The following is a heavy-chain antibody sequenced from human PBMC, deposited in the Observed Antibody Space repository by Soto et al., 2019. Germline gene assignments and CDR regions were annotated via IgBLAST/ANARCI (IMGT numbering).Heavy chain of an antibody. J-gene: IGHJ6*02. CDR2: ISYDGSNK. CDR3: AKDYSNYEGYDYYYYGMDV. CDR1: GFTFSSYG. V-gene: IGHV3-30*18. D-gene: IGHD4-4*01. Sequence: PGGSLRLSCAASGFTFSSYGMHWVRQAPGKWLEWGAVISYDGSNKYYADSVKGRFTISRDNSKNTLYLQMNSLRAEDTAVYYCAKDYSNYEGYDYYYYGMDVWGQGTTVTVSS.